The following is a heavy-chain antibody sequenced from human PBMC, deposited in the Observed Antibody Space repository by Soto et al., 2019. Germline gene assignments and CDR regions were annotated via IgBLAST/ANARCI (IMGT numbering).Heavy chain of an antibody. V-gene: IGHV1-46*01. CDR2: INPNGGST. CDR3: ARAGYCSGGTCFHGNCDY. Sequence: QVQLVQSGAEVKRPGASVKVSCKASGYTFTTYYMHWVRQAPGQGLEWLGIINPNGGSTTYAQKFQSRVTMTRATSTSTVYLELSSLRSEDTAVYYCARAGYCSGGTCFHGNCDYWGQGTLVTVSA. D-gene: IGHD2-15*01. CDR1: GYTFTTYY. J-gene: IGHJ4*02.